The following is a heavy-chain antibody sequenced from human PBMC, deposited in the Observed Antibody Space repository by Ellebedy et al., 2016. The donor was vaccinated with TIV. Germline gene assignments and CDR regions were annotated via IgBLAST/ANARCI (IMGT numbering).Heavy chain of an antibody. CDR1: GYSFTSYW. Sequence: GESLKISXKGSGYSFTSYWIGWVRQMPGKGLEWMGIIYAGDSDTRYSPSFQGQVTISADKSISTAYLQWSSLKASDTAMYYCATGGLYYGSGSSHYYFDYWGQGTLVTVSS. CDR2: IYAGDSDT. D-gene: IGHD3-10*01. CDR3: ATGGLYYGSGSSHYYFDY. J-gene: IGHJ4*02. V-gene: IGHV5-51*01.